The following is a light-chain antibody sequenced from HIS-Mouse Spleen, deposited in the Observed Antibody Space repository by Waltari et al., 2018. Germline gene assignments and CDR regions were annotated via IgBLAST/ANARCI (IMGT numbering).Light chain of an antibody. CDR2: EDS. CDR3: YSTDSSGNHRV. V-gene: IGLV3-10*01. Sequence: SSELTQPPSVSVSPGQTARITCSGDAFLKKYAYWYQQKSGQAPVLVIYEDSKRPSGIPERFSGSSSGTMATLTISGAQVEDEADYYCYSTDSSGNHRVFGGGTKLTVL. J-gene: IGLJ2*01. CDR1: AFLKKY.